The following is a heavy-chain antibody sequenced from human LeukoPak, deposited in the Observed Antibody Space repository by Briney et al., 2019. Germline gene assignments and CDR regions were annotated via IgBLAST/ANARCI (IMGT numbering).Heavy chain of an antibody. J-gene: IGHJ4*02. Sequence: GGSLRLSCAASGFTFKNYAMSWVRQAPGKGLQWVSTITGSGDTTYYADSVKGRFTISRDNSKNTLFLQMNSLRADDTAVYFCAKQAGWGGYFSFLPFDFWGRGTLVTVSS. D-gene: IGHD3-3*01. CDR3: AKQAGWGGYFSFLPFDF. CDR1: GFTFKNYA. V-gene: IGHV3-23*01. CDR2: ITGSGDTT.